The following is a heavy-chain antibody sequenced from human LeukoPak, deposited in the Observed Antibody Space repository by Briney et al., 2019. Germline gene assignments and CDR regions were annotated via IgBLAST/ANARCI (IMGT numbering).Heavy chain of an antibody. CDR2: IKQDGSEK. D-gene: IGHD2-2*01. CDR3: ARAGDIVVVPAANNLGY. CDR1: GFTFSSYW. J-gene: IGHJ4*02. V-gene: IGHV3-7*03. Sequence: PGGSLRLSCAASGFTFSSYWMSWVRQAPGKGLEWVANIKQDGSEKYYVDSVEGRFTISRDNAKNSLYLQMNSLRAEDTAVYYCARAGDIVVVPAANNLGYWGQGTRVTVST.